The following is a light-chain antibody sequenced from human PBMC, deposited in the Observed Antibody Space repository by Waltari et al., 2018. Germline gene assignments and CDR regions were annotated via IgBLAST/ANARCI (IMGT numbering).Light chain of an antibody. Sequence: PDSLAVSLGERATINCKSSQSVLYSSNNKNYLTWYQKKPGQPPKLLIYWASTRESGVPDRFSGSGSGTDFTLTISSLQAEDVAVYYCQQYYNTPFTFGPGTKVDVK. V-gene: IGKV4-1*01. CDR2: WAS. J-gene: IGKJ3*01. CDR1: QSVLYSSNNKNY. CDR3: QQYYNTPFT.